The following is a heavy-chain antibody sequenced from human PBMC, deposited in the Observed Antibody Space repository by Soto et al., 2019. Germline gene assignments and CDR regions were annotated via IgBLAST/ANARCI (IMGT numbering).Heavy chain of an antibody. V-gene: IGHV3-30*03. J-gene: IGHJ6*02. Sequence: PGGSLRLSCAASGFTFSSYGMHWVRQAPGKGLEWVAVISYDGSNKYCADSVKGRFTISRDNSKNTLYLQMNSLRAEDTAVYYYCHPYSSSWSDYYYGMDVWGQGTTVTAP. CDR2: ISYDGSNK. CDR1: GFTFSSYG. D-gene: IGHD6-13*01. CDR3: CHPYSSSWSDYYYGMDV.